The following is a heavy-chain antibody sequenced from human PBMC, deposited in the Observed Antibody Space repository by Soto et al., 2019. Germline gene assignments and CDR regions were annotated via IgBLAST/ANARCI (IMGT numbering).Heavy chain of an antibody. V-gene: IGHV3-30-3*01. CDR3: TRVRGVVAQY. D-gene: IGHD3-10*01. CDR1: GFTFSSYA. CDR2: ISYDGSNK. J-gene: IGHJ4*02. Sequence: QVQLVESGGGVVQPGRSLRLSCAASGFTFSSYAMHWVRQAPGKGLEWVAVISYDGSNKYDADSVKGRFTISSDNSKNTQYLQMNSMRAEETAVYYCTRVRGVVAQYWGQGTLVTVSS.